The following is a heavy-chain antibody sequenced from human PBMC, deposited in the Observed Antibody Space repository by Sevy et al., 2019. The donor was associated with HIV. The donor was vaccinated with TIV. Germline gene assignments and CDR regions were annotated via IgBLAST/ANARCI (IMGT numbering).Heavy chain of an antibody. CDR1: GYPLSSYA. CDR2: ISAYNGHT. Sequence: ASVKVSCKASGYPLSSYAISWVRQAPRQGLECMGWISAYNGHTNYAQSLQDRVTMTTDTSTSTAYMELRSLRSDDTAVYYCARLEASGSGWYGNGMDVWGQGTTVTVSS. D-gene: IGHD6-19*01. V-gene: IGHV1-18*01. CDR3: ARLEASGSGWYGNGMDV. J-gene: IGHJ6*02.